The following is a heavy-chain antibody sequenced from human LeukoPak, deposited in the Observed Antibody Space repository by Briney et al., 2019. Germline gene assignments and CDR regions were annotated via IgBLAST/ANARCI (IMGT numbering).Heavy chain of an antibody. CDR3: AKDPSRYCSGGSCYGIDY. CDR2: ISWNSGSI. Sequence: GGSLRLSCAASGFTFDDYAMHWVRQAPGKGLEWVSGISWNSGSIGYADSVKGRFTISRDNSKNTLYLQMNSLRAEDTAVCYCAKDPSRYCSGGSCYGIDYWGQGTLVTVSS. CDR1: GFTFDDYA. J-gene: IGHJ4*02. D-gene: IGHD2-15*01. V-gene: IGHV3-9*01.